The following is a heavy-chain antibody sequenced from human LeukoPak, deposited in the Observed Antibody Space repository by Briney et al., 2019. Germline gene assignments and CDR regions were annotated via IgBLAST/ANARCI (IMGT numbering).Heavy chain of an antibody. Sequence: GGSLRLSCAASRFTFSNFGMSWVRQAPGKGLEWVSAISGSGGSTYYADSVKGRFTISRDNSKNTLYLQMNSLRAEDTAVYYCAKSSYYDSSGYYREYYFDYWGQGTLVTVSS. J-gene: IGHJ4*02. V-gene: IGHV3-23*01. CDR1: RFTFSNFG. CDR2: ISGSGGST. CDR3: AKSSYYDSSGYYREYYFDY. D-gene: IGHD3-22*01.